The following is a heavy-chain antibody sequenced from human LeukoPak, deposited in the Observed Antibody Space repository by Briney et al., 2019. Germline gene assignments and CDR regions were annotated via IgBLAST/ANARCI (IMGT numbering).Heavy chain of an antibody. Sequence: SETLSLTCTVSGGSISSSSYYWGWIRQPPGKGLEWIGSIYYSGSTYYNPSLKSRVTISVDTSKNQFSLKLSSVTAADTAGYYCARHACSSGAGGYFDYWGQGTLVTVSS. CDR3: ARHACSSGAGGYFDY. J-gene: IGHJ4*02. D-gene: IGHD6-13*01. V-gene: IGHV4-39*01. CDR1: GGSISSSSYY. CDR2: IYYSGST.